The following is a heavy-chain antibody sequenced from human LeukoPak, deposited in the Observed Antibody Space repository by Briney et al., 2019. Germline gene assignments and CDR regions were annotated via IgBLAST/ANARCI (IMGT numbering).Heavy chain of an antibody. CDR2: IRSDGSDK. Sequence: GGSLRLSCAASGFTFSSYGMHWVRQAPGKGLEWVTFIRSDGSDKYYADSVKGRLTISRDNSQNTLYLQMSSLRPEDTAVYYCAKDSSYYDGSQSDYWGQGTLVTVSS. CDR3: AKDSSYYDGSQSDY. CDR1: GFTFSSYG. J-gene: IGHJ4*02. D-gene: IGHD3-10*01. V-gene: IGHV3-30*02.